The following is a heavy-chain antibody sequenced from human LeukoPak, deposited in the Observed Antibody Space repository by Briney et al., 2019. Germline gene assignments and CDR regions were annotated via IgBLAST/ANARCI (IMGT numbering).Heavy chain of an antibody. CDR1: GFTFSSYE. Sequence: GGSLRLSCAASGFTFSSYELNWVRQAPGKGLEWVPYISSSDSTIYYAGSVRGRFTISRDNAKNSLYLQMNSLRDEDTAVYYCARGCYTTVTTYCYYYYMDVWGKGTTVTISS. J-gene: IGHJ6*03. D-gene: IGHD4-11*01. V-gene: IGHV3-48*03. CDR3: ARGCYTTVTTYCYYYYMDV. CDR2: ISSSDSTI.